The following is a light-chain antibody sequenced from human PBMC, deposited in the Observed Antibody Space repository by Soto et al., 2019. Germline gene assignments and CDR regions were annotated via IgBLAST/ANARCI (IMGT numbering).Light chain of an antibody. J-gene: IGKJ4*01. CDR2: AAA. CDR1: QTLNNY. CDR3: QQSFSPLLT. Sequence: DIQMTQSPSSVSASVGDRVTITCRASQTLNNYLTWFQQKPGKAPKVLIYAAATLQSGVPSRFSGSGSGAEFTLTISSLQPEDFATYYCQQSFSPLLTFGGGTKVEIK. V-gene: IGKV1-39*01.